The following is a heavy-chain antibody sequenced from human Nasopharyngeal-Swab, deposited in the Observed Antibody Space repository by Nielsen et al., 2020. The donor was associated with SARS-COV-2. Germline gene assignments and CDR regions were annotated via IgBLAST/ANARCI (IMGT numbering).Heavy chain of an antibody. D-gene: IGHD3-10*01. V-gene: IGHV1-46*01. CDR2: SNPTGDT. CDR3: VRELHGGCFDY. CDR1: GHIFSNYY. Sequence: ASVKVSCKASGHIFSNYYIHWVRQAPGQGLEWLGVSNPTGDTNYAQKFRGRVTMTRDTSASTVYMDLSSLGSEDTAVYYCVRELHGGCFDYWGQGTLITVSS. J-gene: IGHJ4*02.